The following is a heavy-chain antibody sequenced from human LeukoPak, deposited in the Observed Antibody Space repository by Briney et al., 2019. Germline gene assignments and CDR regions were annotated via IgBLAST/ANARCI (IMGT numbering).Heavy chain of an antibody. J-gene: IGHJ4*02. CDR1: GGTFSSYA. CDR3: ARDRGKIGFDY. Sequence: SVKVSCKASGGTFSSYAISWVRQAPGQGLEWMGGIIPIFGTANYAQKFQGRVTITADKSTSTAYMEPSSLRSEDTAVYYCARDRGKIGFDYWGQGTLVTVSS. V-gene: IGHV1-69*06. CDR2: IIPIFGTA. D-gene: IGHD3-10*01.